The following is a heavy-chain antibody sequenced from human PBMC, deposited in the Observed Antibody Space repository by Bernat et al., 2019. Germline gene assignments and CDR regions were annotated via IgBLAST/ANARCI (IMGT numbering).Heavy chain of an antibody. Sequence: QVQLVQSGPEVKKPGASVKVSCKASGYTFIHYDITWVRQAPGQGLEWVGRISAHNGNTNYGQKVQGRVTMTTDTSTSTAYMELRSLRSNDTAVYYCARDPPWPAFHRLDVLGPG. CDR3: ARDPPWPAFHRLDV. D-gene: IGHD5-12*01. CDR1: GYTFIHYD. J-gene: IGHJ6*02. CDR2: ISAHNGNT. V-gene: IGHV1-18*01.